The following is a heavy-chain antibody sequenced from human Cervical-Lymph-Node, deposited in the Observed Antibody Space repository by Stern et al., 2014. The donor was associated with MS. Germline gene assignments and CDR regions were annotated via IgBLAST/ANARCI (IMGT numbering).Heavy chain of an antibody. CDR3: ARAWGDAIDI. D-gene: IGHD7-27*01. Sequence: EVQLVESGAEVKKPGESLKISCKGSGYTFTSNWIAWVRQTPGKGLEWMELLYPYDSDTRYGPSFQGQVTISADKSISTAYLQWSRLKASDTAMYYCARAWGDAIDIWGHGTMVTVSS. J-gene: IGHJ3*02. CDR1: GYTFTSNW. CDR2: LYPYDSDT. V-gene: IGHV5-51*01.